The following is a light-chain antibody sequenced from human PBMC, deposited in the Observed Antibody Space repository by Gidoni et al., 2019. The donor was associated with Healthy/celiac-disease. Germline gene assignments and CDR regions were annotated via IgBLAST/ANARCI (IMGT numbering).Light chain of an antibody. CDR2: LGS. J-gene: IGKJ1*01. V-gene: IGKV2-28*01. CDR3: MQALQTRT. CDR1: QSLLHSNGYNY. Sequence: DSVMTQSPLSLPVTPGEPASISCRSSQSLLHSNGYNYLDWYLQKPGQSPQLLIYLGSNRASGVPDRFSGSGSGTDFTLQISRVEAEDVGVYYCMQALQTRTFGQGTKVEIK.